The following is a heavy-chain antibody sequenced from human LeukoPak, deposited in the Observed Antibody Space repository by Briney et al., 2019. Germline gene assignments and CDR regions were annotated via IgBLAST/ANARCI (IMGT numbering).Heavy chain of an antibody. CDR1: GFTFSSYA. CDR3: AKARAVVTAIQYDY. D-gene: IGHD2-21*02. CDR2: ISGSGGST. J-gene: IGHJ4*02. V-gene: IGHV3-23*01. Sequence: PTGGSLRLSCAASGFTFSSYAMSWVRQAPGKGLEWVSAISGSGGSTYYADSVKGRFTISRDNSKNTLYLQMNSLRAEDTAVYYCAKARAVVTAIQYDYWGQGTLVTVSS.